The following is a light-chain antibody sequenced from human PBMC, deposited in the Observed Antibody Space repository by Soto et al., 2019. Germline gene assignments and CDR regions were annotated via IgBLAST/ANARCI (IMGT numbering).Light chain of an antibody. V-gene: IGKV3-20*01. Sequence: IVLAQSPGTLSLSPVYRATVSCRASQRVRARYLAWYHQKPGQAPRPLIFGASDRATGIPDRFSGSGSGTDFTLTIDRLEPEDFAMYYCQQYSDSPPTFGQGTKVDIK. CDR2: GAS. CDR1: QRVRARY. J-gene: IGKJ1*01. CDR3: QQYSDSPPT.